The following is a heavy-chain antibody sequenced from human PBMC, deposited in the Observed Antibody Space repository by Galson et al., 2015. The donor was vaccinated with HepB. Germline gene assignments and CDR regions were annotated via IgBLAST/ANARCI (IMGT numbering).Heavy chain of an antibody. J-gene: IGHJ4*02. V-gene: IGHV3-7*03. CDR2: IKQDGSEK. D-gene: IGHD3-22*01. CDR3: ARDPSHYDVLWDY. Sequence: SLRLSCAASGFTFSSYWMSWVRQAPGKGLEWVANIKQDGSEKYYVDSVKGRFTISRDNAKNSLYLQMNSLRAEDTAVYYCARDPSHYDVLWDYWGQGTLVTVSP. CDR1: GFTFSSYW.